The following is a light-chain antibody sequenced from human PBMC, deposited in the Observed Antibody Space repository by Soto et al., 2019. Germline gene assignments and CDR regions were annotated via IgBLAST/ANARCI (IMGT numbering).Light chain of an antibody. V-gene: IGLV2-14*01. CDR2: EVS. CDR1: SSDVGGYNY. CDR3: SSYTSSSTLEV. Sequence: QSALTQPASVSGSPGQSITISCTGTSSDVGGYNYVSWYQQHPGKAPRLMIYEVSNRPSGVSNRFSGSKSGNTASLTISGLQAEDEADYYCSSYTSSSTLEVFGTGTKVPVL. J-gene: IGLJ1*01.